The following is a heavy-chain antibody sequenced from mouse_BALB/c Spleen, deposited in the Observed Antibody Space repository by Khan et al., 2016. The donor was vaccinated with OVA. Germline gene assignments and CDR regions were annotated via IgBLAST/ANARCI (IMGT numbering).Heavy chain of an antibody. V-gene: IGHV1-7*01. J-gene: IGHJ2*01. CDR3: ARKGLRWDFDY. Sequence: QVQLQQSGAELAKPGASVKMSCKASGYTFINYWILWVKQRPGQGLEWIGYINPSTGYTEYTQNFKDKATLTEDKSSSTAYMQLSSLTSEDSAVYYCARKGLRWDFDYWGQGTTLTVSS. D-gene: IGHD1-1*01. CDR1: GYTFINYW. CDR2: INPSTGYT.